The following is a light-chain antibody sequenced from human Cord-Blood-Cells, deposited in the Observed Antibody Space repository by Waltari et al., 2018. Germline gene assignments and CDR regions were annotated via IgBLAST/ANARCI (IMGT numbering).Light chain of an antibody. CDR1: SSNIGAGYD. V-gene: IGLV1-40*01. Sequence: QSVLTQPPSVSGAPGQRVTIYCTGSSSNIGAGYDVHWYQQLPGTAPKLLIYGNSKRSSGVPDRFSGSKSGTSASLAITGLQAEDEADYYCQSYDSSLSAVFGGGTKLTVL. J-gene: IGLJ2*01. CDR2: GNS. CDR3: QSYDSSLSAV.